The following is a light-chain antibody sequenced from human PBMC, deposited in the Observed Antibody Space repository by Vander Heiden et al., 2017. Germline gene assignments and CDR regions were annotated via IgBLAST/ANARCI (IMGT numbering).Light chain of an antibody. Sequence: SYELPPPPSVSVSPGQTASITCSGDELGDKYACWYQQKPGQSPVLVIYQDSKRPAGIPERFSGSNSGNTATLTISGTQAVDEGDYYCQAWDSSTVVFGGGTKLTVL. J-gene: IGLJ2*01. CDR3: QAWDSSTVV. V-gene: IGLV3-1*01. CDR2: QDS. CDR1: ELGDKY.